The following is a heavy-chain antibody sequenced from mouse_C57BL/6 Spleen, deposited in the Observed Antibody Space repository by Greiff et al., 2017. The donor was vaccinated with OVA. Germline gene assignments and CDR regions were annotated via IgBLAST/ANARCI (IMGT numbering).Heavy chain of an antibody. CDR1: GYTFTGYY. D-gene: IGHD1-1*01. Sequence: VQLQQSGPELVKPGASVKISCKASGYTFTGYYMNWVKQSPEKSLEWIGEINPSTGGTTYNQKFKGKATLTVDKSSSTAYMQLKSLTSEDSAVYYCARSYYGSSWFAYWGQGTLVTVSA. CDR3: ARSYYGSSWFAY. CDR2: INPSTGGT. J-gene: IGHJ3*01. V-gene: IGHV1-42*01.